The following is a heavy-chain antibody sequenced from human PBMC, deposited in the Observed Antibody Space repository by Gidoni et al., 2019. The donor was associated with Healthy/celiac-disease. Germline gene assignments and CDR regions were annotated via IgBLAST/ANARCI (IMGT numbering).Heavy chain of an antibody. CDR2: IRSKANSYAT. Sequence: EVQLVESGGGLVQPGGSLKLSCAASGFTFSGSAMHWVRQASGKGLEWVGRIRSKANSYATAYAASVKGRFTISRDDSKNTAYLQMNSLKTEDTAVYYCTSGVATGGYWGQGTLVTVSS. CDR1: GFTFSGSA. CDR3: TSGVATGGY. V-gene: IGHV3-73*01. J-gene: IGHJ4*02. D-gene: IGHD5-12*01.